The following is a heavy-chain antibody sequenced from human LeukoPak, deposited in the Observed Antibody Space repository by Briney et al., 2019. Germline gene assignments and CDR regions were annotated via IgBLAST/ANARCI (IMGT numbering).Heavy chain of an antibody. Sequence: SETLSLTCAVSGGSISSSNWWSWVRQPPGKGLEWIGEIYHSGSTNYNPSLKSRVTISLDTSGNQFSLKLSSVTAADTAVYYCARESVGATILYYFDYWGQGTLVTVSS. V-gene: IGHV4-4*02. J-gene: IGHJ4*02. CDR1: GGSISSSNW. D-gene: IGHD1-26*01. CDR2: IYHSGST. CDR3: ARESVGATILYYFDY.